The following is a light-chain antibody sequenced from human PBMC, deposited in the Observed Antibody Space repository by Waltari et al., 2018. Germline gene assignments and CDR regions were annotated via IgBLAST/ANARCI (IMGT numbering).Light chain of an antibody. CDR3: CSCSYTPTTTVI. Sequence: QSALTQPASVSGSPGQSITISCTGTNSDVGAYDYVSWYQHHPGKAPKLIIYEVTNRPSGVSNRFSGSKSDNTASLTISGLQAEDEAEHYCCSCSYTPTTTVIFGGGTKLTVL. J-gene: IGLJ2*01. CDR1: NSDVGAYDY. V-gene: IGLV2-14*01. CDR2: EVT.